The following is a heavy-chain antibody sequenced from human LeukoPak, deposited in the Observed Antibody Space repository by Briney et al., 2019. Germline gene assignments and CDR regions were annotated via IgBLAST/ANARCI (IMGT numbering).Heavy chain of an antibody. J-gene: IGHJ5*02. D-gene: IGHD2-15*01. CDR2: ISSSGSTI. Sequence: GGSLRLSCAASGFTFSSYEMNWLPQAPGKGLEWVSYISSSGSTIYYADSVKGRFTISRDNAKNALYLQMNSLRAEDTPVYYCARDFVVGSGGSRSRGWFDLWGKGTLVTVSS. CDR3: ARDFVVGSGGSRSRGWFDL. CDR1: GFTFSSYE. V-gene: IGHV3-48*03.